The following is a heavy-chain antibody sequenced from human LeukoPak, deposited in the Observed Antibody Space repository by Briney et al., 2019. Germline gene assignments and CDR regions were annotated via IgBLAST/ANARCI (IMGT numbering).Heavy chain of an antibody. Sequence: ASVKVSCKASGYTFTGYYMHWVRQAPGQGLEWMGWINPNSGGTNYAQKFQGRVTMTRDTSISTAYMELSRLRSDDTAVYYRARVSSIAVAGGSYYFDYWGQGTLVTVSS. D-gene: IGHD6-19*01. CDR1: GYTFTGYY. J-gene: IGHJ4*02. CDR2: INPNSGGT. V-gene: IGHV1-2*02. CDR3: ARVSSIAVAGGSYYFDY.